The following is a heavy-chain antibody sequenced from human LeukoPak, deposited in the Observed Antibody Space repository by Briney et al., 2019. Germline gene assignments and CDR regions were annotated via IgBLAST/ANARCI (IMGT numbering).Heavy chain of an antibody. Sequence: GGSLRLSCAASGFTVNSNYLNWVRQAPGKGLEWVSVLYADGKTYYADSVKGRFTISRDNSKNNLYLQMNSLRAEDTAVYYCARGGGYYGIDYWGQGTLVTVSS. D-gene: IGHD3-10*01. V-gene: IGHV3-66*02. CDR3: ARGGGYYGIDY. CDR1: GFTVNSNY. J-gene: IGHJ4*02. CDR2: LYADGKT.